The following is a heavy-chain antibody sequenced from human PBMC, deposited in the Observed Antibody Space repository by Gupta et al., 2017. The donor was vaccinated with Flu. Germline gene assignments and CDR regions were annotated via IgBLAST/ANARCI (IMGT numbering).Heavy chain of an antibody. CDR1: GGSISSSSSY. Sequence: QLQLQESGPGLVKPSETLSLTCSVSGGSISSSSSYWGWIRQPPGKGLEWIGSIYYSGSTYYNPSLNSRVTISVDTSKNQFSLKLSSVTAADTAVYYCARHGTIAVAGNIDYWGQGTLVTVSS. J-gene: IGHJ4*02. CDR3: ARHGTIAVAGNIDY. V-gene: IGHV4-39*01. D-gene: IGHD6-13*01. CDR2: IYYSGST.